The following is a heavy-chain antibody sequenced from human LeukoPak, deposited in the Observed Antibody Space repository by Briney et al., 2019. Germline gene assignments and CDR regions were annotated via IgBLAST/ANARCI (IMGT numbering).Heavy chain of an antibody. D-gene: IGHD6-19*01. CDR3: ARARSALFDS. V-gene: IGHV6-1*01. Sequence: SQTLSLTCDLSGDSVSSISATWNWVRQSPSRGLEWLGRTYYRSKWSYDYSLSLKSQITITQDTSKNRFSLHLNSVTPEDTAVYYCARARSALFDSWGQGTLVTVSS. J-gene: IGHJ4*02. CDR1: GDSVSSISAT. CDR2: TYYRSKWSY.